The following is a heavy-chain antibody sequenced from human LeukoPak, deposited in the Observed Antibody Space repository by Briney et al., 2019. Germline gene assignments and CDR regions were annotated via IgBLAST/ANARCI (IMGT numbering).Heavy chain of an antibody. CDR2: IIPIFGTA. J-gene: IGHJ6*03. CDR3: ARYYYGSGRYYYYMDV. CDR1: GGTFSSYA. Sequence: SVKVSCKASGGTFSSYAISWVRQAPGQGLEWMGGIIPIFGTANYAQKFQGRVTITADESTSTAYMELSSLRSDDTAVYYCARYYYGSGRYYYYMDVWGKGTTVTVSS. V-gene: IGHV1-69*13. D-gene: IGHD3-10*01.